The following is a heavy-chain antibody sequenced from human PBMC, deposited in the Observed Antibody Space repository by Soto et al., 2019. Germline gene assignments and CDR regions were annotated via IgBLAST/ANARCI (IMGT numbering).Heavy chain of an antibody. V-gene: IGHV3-30*18. Sequence: QVQLVESGGGVVQPGRSLRLSCAAAGLTFSSYGMHWVRQAPGKGLEWVAVISYDGTKKYYADSVKGRFTISRDNSKNTLSLQMNSLRTEDTAVYYCAKDPCDSCYSPSWYFDLWGRGTLVTVSS. CDR2: ISYDGTKK. CDR1: GLTFSSYG. CDR3: AKDPCDSCYSPSWYFDL. J-gene: IGHJ2*01. D-gene: IGHD2-15*01.